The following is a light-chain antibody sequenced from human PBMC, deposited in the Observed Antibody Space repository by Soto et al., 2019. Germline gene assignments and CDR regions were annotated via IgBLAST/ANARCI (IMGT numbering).Light chain of an antibody. CDR1: STDIGGYNF. Sequence: QSALTQPPSASGSPGQSVTISCTGTSTDIGGYNFVSWYQQQPGKAPTLLIYEVYKRPSGVPDRFSGSKSGNTASLTVSGLQADDEADYYCAAWDDSLSGYVFGTGTKLTVL. CDR3: AAWDDSLSGYV. CDR2: EVY. J-gene: IGLJ1*01. V-gene: IGLV2-8*01.